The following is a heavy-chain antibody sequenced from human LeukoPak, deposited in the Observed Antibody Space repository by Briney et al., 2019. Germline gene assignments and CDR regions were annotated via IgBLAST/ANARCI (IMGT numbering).Heavy chain of an antibody. D-gene: IGHD5-12*01. Sequence: SETLSLTCTVSGGSISSYYWSWIRQPPGKGLEWIGYIYHSGSTNYNPSLKSRVTISVDTSKNQFSLKLSSVTAADTAVYYCARDLSGYDPSGAQFDAFDIWGQGTMVTVSS. CDR1: GGSISSYY. V-gene: IGHV4-59*01. CDR3: ARDLSGYDPSGAQFDAFDI. CDR2: IYHSGST. J-gene: IGHJ3*02.